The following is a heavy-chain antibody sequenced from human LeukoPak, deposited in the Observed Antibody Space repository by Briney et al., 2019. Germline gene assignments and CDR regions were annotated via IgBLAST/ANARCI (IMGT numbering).Heavy chain of an antibody. J-gene: IGHJ4*02. D-gene: IGHD3-22*01. CDR1: GFTFSSYW. CDR2: INNDGRST. CDR3: ARDLGYDSSGYYSRTDY. V-gene: IGHV3-74*01. Sequence: GGSLRLSCAASGFTFSSYWMHWVRQAPGKGLVGVSRINNDGRSTNYADSVKGRFTISRDNAKNTLYLQMNSLRAEDTAVYYCARDLGYDSSGYYSRTDYWGQGTLVTVSS.